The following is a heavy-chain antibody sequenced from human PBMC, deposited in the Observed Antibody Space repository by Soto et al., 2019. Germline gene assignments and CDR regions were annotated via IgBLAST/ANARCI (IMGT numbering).Heavy chain of an antibody. D-gene: IGHD5-12*01. J-gene: IGHJ6*03. Sequence: VQLVQSGAEVKKPGASVKVSCKTSGDSFNDYYIHWVRQAPGQGLEWMGCINPNRGVTKYAQKFQGRVTVTRDTSSRTVYIELSSLRSDDTAVYYCARESGGATATLDYYYFYMDVWGKGTTVTVSS. CDR3: ARESGGATATLDYYYFYMDV. CDR1: GDSFNDYY. CDR2: INPNRGVT. V-gene: IGHV1-2*02.